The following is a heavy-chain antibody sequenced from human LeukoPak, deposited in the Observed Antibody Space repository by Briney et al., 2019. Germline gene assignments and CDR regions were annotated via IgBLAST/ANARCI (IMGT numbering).Heavy chain of an antibody. CDR2: IKEDENER. CDR1: GFVFTTYT. CDR3: TREYWGIDY. V-gene: IGHV3-7*01. Sequence: PVGSLRLSCEAPGFVFTTYTMSWVLQAPGTGLECVANIKEDENERNFVDSVKGRFTISRDKAKNFLYLEMNSLRVDDTPRYYFTREYWGIDYWGQGVLVTASS. J-gene: IGHJ4*02. D-gene: IGHD3-16*01.